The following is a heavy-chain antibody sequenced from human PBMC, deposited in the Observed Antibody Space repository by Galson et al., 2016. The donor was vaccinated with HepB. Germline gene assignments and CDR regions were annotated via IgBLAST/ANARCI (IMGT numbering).Heavy chain of an antibody. CDR1: GYSLTSYG. CDR2: ISVYSGKT. J-gene: IGHJ1*01. V-gene: IGHV1-18*01. Sequence: SVKVSCKASGYSLTSYGISWVRQAPGQGLEWMGWISVYSGKTKYGQNFQGRLTMTTNTSTSTAYMELRDLRSDDTAVFYCVRGPKQWLDGARGYFQYWGQGTLVIVSS. D-gene: IGHD6-19*01. CDR3: VRGPKQWLDGARGYFQY.